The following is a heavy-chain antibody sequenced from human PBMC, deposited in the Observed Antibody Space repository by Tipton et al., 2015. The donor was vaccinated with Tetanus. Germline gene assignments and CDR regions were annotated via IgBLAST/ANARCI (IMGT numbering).Heavy chain of an antibody. CDR2: IYSGSTT. CDR1: GFTVTSTY. Sequence: SLRLSCAASGFTVTSTYMAWVRQTPGKGLEWVSSIYSGSTTYYRDSVRGRFTISRDSSKNSFHLQLNNLRDEDTAIYFCARAPFDFSDYSDLWGQGTPVTVSS. D-gene: IGHD6-19*01. V-gene: IGHV3-53*01. CDR3: ARAPFDFSDYSDL. J-gene: IGHJ4*02.